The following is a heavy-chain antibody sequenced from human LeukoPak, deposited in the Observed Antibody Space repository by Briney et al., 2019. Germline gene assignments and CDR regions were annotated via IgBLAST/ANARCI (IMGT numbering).Heavy chain of an antibody. J-gene: IGHJ6*02. D-gene: IGHD5-18*01. CDR3: AKGYGIYYFYGMDV. CDR1: GFTFGNYA. V-gene: IGHV3-23*01. Sequence: GGSLRLSCAASGFTFGNYAMSWVRQAPGKGLEWVSAITGSGGSTYYADSVKGRFTISRDNSKNTLYLRMNSLRADDTAVYYCAKGYGIYYFYGMDVWGQGTMVTVSS. CDR2: ITGSGGST.